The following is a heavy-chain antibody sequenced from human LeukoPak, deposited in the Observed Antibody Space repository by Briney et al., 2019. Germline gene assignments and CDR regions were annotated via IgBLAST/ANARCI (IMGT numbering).Heavy chain of an antibody. Sequence: PGGSLRLSCAASGFTFSSYAMSWVRQAPGKGLEWVSAISGSGGSTYYADSVKGRSTISRDNSKNTLYLQMNSLRAEDTAVYYCARGIAAAGTVWAYYYYMDVWGKGTTVTVSS. CDR3: ARGIAAAGTVWAYYYYMDV. CDR2: ISGSGGST. CDR1: GFTFSSYA. D-gene: IGHD6-13*01. V-gene: IGHV3-23*01. J-gene: IGHJ6*03.